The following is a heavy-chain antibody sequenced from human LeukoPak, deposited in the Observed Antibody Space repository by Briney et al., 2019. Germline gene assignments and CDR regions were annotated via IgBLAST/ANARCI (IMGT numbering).Heavy chain of an antibody. V-gene: IGHV3-48*03. Sequence: GGSLRLSCAASGFTFSSYEMNWVRQAPGKGLEWVSYISSSGSTIYYADSVKGRFTISTDNAKNSLYLQMNSLRAEDTAMYHCAKEWELTYWGQGTLVTVSS. CDR2: ISSSGSTI. CDR1: GFTFSSYE. CDR3: AKEWELTY. D-gene: IGHD1-26*01. J-gene: IGHJ4*02.